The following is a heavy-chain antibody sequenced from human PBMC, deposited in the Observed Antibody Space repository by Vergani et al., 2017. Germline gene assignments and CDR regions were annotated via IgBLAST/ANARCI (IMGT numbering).Heavy chain of an antibody. Sequence: EVELVQSGPEMRKPGESLKISCKGSEYSFGNYWIGGVRQMPGKGLEWMGTIYPADSDTRYSPSFQGQVTISADKSISTAFLQWDSLKAADTALYYCARHTTYTDSWGQGTLVTVSS. D-gene: IGHD1-1*01. CDR2: IYPADSDT. J-gene: IGHJ4*02. V-gene: IGHV5-51*01. CDR1: EYSFGNYW. CDR3: ARHTTYTDS.